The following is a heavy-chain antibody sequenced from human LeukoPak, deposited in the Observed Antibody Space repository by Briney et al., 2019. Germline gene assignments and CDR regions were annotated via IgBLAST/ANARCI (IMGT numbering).Heavy chain of an antibody. CDR3: ARGGQLVS. V-gene: IGHV4-39*07. D-gene: IGHD6-6*01. J-gene: IGHJ4*02. CDR2: IYYSGST. Sequence: SETLSLTCTVSGGSISSSSYYWGWIRQPPGKGLEWIGTIYYSGSTYYNPSLKSRITISIDTSKNQFSLRLTSVTAADTAMYYCARGGQLVSWGQGTLVTVSS. CDR1: GGSISSSSYY.